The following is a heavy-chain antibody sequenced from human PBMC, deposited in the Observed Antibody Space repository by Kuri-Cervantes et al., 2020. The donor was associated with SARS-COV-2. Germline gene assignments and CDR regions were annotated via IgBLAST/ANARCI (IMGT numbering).Heavy chain of an antibody. CDR1: GFLFSASA. CDR3: TTDLGYSYCRGY. V-gene: IGHV3-73*01. D-gene: IGHD5-18*01. Sequence: GESLKISWEVSGFLFSASAIHWVRQGSGKGLEWVGGVRGKANNYATAYAASVKGRFTISRDDSKNMAYLQMDSLKTEDTAVYYCTTDLGYSYCRGYWGQGTLVTVSS. J-gene: IGHJ4*02. CDR2: VRGKANNYAT.